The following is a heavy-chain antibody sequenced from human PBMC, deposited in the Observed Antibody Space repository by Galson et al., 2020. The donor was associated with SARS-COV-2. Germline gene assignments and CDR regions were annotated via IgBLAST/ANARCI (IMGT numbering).Heavy chain of an antibody. D-gene: IGHD2-15*01. J-gene: IGHJ4*02. V-gene: IGHV3-30*01. CDR3: ARSFCSGGSCFQYYFEY. CDR2: ISYDGSNR. CDR1: GFTFSSYA. Sequence: PGGSLRLSCTASGFTFSSYAMHWVRQAPGEGLEWVAVISYDGSNRYYADSVKGRFTISRDNSKNTLFLQMNSLRPEDTAVYYCARSFCSGGSCFQYYFEYWGQGTLVTVSS.